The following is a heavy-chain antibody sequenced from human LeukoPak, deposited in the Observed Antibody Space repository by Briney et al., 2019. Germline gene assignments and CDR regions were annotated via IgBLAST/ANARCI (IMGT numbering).Heavy chain of an antibody. V-gene: IGHV3-30*03. CDR3: ASLTTINTFDP. J-gene: IGHJ5*02. D-gene: IGHD5-24*01. Sequence: GGSLRLSCGASGFTFNNYGIHWVRQAPGKGLEWVAVISHDGSNKYYADSVKGRFTISRDNSKNTLCLRMDRLRPEDTAVYYCASLTTINTFDPWGQGTLVTVSS. CDR1: GFTFNNYG. CDR2: ISHDGSNK.